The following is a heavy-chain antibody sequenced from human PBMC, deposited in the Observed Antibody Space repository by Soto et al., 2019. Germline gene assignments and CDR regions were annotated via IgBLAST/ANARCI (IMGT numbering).Heavy chain of an antibody. V-gene: IGHV4-39*01. CDR1: GLSLSTAW. CDR3: ARHGEIVTIFGVVPYGMDV. J-gene: IGHJ6*02. D-gene: IGHD3-3*01. CDR2: IYYSGST. Sequence: GSLRLSCAASGLSLSTAWMSWVRQAPGKGLEWVGSIYYSGSTYYNPSLKSRVTISVDTSKNQFSLKLSSVTAADAAVYYCARHGEIVTIFGVVPYGMDVWGQGTTVTVSS.